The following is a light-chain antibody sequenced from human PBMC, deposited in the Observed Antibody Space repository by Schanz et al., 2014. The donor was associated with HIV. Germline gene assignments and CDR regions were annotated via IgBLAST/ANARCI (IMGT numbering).Light chain of an antibody. Sequence: EIVLTQSPGTLSVSPGERASLSCRASQSVSTNLAWYQQKPGQAPRLVIYATSTRAAGIPDRFSGTGSGTDFTLTISRLEPEDFAVYYCQQYGSSPLTFGGGTKVEIK. CDR1: QSVSTN. V-gene: IGKV3-20*01. J-gene: IGKJ4*01. CDR3: QQYGSSPLT. CDR2: ATS.